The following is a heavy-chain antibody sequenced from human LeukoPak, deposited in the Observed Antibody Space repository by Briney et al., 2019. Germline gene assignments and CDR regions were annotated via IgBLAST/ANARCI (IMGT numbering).Heavy chain of an antibody. Sequence: SETLSLTCAVYGGSLSGYYWSWIRQPPGKGLEWIGEINHSGGTNYNPSLKSRVTISVDTSKNQFSLKLSSVTAADTAVYYCASAMIGVPDDAFDIWGRGTMVTVSS. D-gene: IGHD3-22*01. CDR2: INHSGGT. V-gene: IGHV4-34*01. CDR3: ASAMIGVPDDAFDI. CDR1: GGSLSGYY. J-gene: IGHJ3*02.